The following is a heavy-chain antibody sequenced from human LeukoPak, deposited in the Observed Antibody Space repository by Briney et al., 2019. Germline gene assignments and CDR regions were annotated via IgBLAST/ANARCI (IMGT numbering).Heavy chain of an antibody. CDR3: ARDGSPARFDY. J-gene: IGHJ4*01. CDR2: INPSGGST. Sequence: ASVKVSCKTSGYTFNTYYIHWVRQAPGQGLEWVGIINPSGGSTTYAQKFQGRVTMTRDTSTTTVYMELNNPKSEDTAVYYCARDGSPARFDYWGHGTLVTVSS. V-gene: IGHV1-46*02. CDR1: GYTFNTYY. D-gene: IGHD6-13*01.